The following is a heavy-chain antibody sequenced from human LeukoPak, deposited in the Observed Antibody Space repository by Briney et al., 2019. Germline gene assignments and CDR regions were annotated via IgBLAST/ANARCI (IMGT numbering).Heavy chain of an antibody. CDR1: GGSINSYY. CDR2: IYYSGST. D-gene: IGHD5-12*01. CDR3: AREGGYDLYYYYGMDV. V-gene: IGHV4-59*01. Sequence: SETLSLTCTVSGGSINSYYWSWIRQTPGKGLEWIGYIYYSGSTNYNPSLKSRVTISVDTSKNQFSLKLSSVTAADTAVYYCAREGGYDLYYYYGMDVWGQGTTVTVSS. J-gene: IGHJ6*02.